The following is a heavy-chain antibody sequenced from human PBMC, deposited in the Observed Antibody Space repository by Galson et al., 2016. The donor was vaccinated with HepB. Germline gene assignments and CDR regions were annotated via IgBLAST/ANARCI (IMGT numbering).Heavy chain of an antibody. Sequence: SLRLSCAASGIIFSSNDMHWVRQAPGKGLECVAVISYDGTNKYYADSVKGRFTISRDNSKNTLFLQMNSLRAKDTAVYYCAKVIDGNNWIIQPFAFWGQGTLVTVSS. J-gene: IGHJ4*02. CDR1: GIIFSSND. V-gene: IGHV3-30-3*01. CDR3: AKVIDGNNWIIQPFAF. D-gene: IGHD5-24*01. CDR2: ISYDGTNK.